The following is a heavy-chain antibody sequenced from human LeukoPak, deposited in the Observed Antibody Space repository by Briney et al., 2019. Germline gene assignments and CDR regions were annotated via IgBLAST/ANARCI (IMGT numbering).Heavy chain of an antibody. V-gene: IGHV4-4*07. J-gene: IGHJ4*03. Sequence: SETLSLTCTVSGGSISSYYWSWIRQPAGKGLEWIGRIYTSGSTNHNPSLKSRVTMSVDTSKNQFSLKLSSVTAADTAVYYCAGAYYDFWSGPQVSYFDYWGQGTLVTVSS. D-gene: IGHD3-3*01. CDR2: IYTSGST. CDR3: AGAYYDFWSGPQVSYFDY. CDR1: GGSISSYY.